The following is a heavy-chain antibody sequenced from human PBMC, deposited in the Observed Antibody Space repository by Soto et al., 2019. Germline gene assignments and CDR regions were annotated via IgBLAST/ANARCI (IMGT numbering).Heavy chain of an antibody. J-gene: IGHJ4*02. V-gene: IGHV3-7*01. CDR3: ACYTYQGVLGH. CDR2: IKGDESAT. CDR1: GFSFSGPW. Sequence: EVQLVESGGGLVQPGGSLRLSCAASGFSFSGPWMSWVRQAPGKGLEWVANIKGDESATSYVDSVKGRFTISRDNTKNFMYLQMNSMSAEDTAVYYCACYTYQGVLGHWGQGTLVTVSS. D-gene: IGHD3-16*01.